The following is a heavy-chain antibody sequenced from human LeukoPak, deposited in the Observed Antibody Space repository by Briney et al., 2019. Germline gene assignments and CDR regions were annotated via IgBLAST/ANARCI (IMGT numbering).Heavy chain of an antibody. V-gene: IGHV3-74*01. D-gene: IGHD4-23*01. CDR3: GRDMDEDYSGNTLDY. CDR2: ISNDGSRT. Sequence: PGGSLRLSCAASGFSFSYYWMHWVRQAPGKGLVWVSRISNDGSRTSHADSVQGRFPISRDNAKNTLYLQMNSLRVGDTGVYYCGRDMDEDYSGNTLDYWGRGTLVTVSS. J-gene: IGHJ4*02. CDR1: GFSFSYYW.